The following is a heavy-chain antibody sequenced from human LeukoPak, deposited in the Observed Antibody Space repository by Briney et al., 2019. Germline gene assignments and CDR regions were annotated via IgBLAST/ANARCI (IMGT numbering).Heavy chain of an antibody. Sequence: GGSLRLSCAASGFTVSSNYMSWVRQAPGKGLEWVSVIYSGGSTYYADSVKGRFTISRDNSKDTLYLQMNSLRAEDTAVYYCARDCSGGSCYYYYGMDVWGQGTTVTVSS. J-gene: IGHJ6*02. CDR2: IYSGGST. CDR1: GFTVSSNY. D-gene: IGHD2-15*01. CDR3: ARDCSGGSCYYYYGMDV. V-gene: IGHV3-66*01.